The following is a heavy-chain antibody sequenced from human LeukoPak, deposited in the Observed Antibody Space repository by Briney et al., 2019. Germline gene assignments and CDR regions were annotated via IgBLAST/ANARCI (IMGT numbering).Heavy chain of an antibody. V-gene: IGHV4-39*01. J-gene: IGHJ5*02. CDR1: GDSIISTDYY. CDR3: ARHIRANNWFDP. D-gene: IGHD1-14*01. Sequence: PSETLSLTCTVSGDSIISTDYYWDWIRQPPGKALEWIGDINYRGGTYYKSSLKSRVTIPLDTSKNQLYLRLNSVTAADTGVYYCARHIRANNWFDPWGQGTLVTVSS. CDR2: INYRGGT.